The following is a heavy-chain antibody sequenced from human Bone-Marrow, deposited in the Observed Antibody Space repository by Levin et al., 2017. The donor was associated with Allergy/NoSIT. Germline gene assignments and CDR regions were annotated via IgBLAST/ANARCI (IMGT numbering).Heavy chain of an antibody. D-gene: IGHD3-10*01. J-gene: IGHJ4*02. CDR3: ARRTYGSGRYYVFDY. Sequence: SQTLSLPCAVSGDGITSNTAAWNWIRQSPSRGLEWLGRTYYRSKWFTDYSVFVQGRVTIDPDTSKNQVSLQLTSVTPEDTALYWCARRTYGSGRYYVFDYWGQGILVTVSS. CDR2: TYYRSKWFT. V-gene: IGHV6-1*01. CDR1: GDGITSNTAA.